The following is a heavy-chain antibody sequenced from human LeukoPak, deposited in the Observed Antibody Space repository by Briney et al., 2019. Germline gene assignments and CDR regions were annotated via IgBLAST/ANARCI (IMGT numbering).Heavy chain of an antibody. V-gene: IGHV4-4*07. CDR2: IYTSGST. Sequence: SETLSLTCTVSGGSISSYYWSWIRQPAGKGLEWIGRIYTSGSTNYNPSLKSRVTMSVDTSKNQFPLKLSSVTAADTAVYYCARVKLYGDYSGPRRDWFDPWGQGTLVTVSS. D-gene: IGHD4-17*01. CDR1: GGSISSYY. J-gene: IGHJ5*02. CDR3: ARVKLYGDYSGPRRDWFDP.